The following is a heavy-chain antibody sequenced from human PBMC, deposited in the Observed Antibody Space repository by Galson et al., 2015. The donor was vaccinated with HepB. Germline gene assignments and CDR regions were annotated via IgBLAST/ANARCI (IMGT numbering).Heavy chain of an antibody. CDR2: ISGYNGNT. CDR3: ARGKGGVITFVRFDY. CDR1: GYTFSNYG. Sequence: SVKVSCKASGYTFSNYGINWVRQAPGQGLEWMGWISGYNGNTDYAQKLQGRVTMTTDTSTSTVYMELRSLRSDDTAVYYCARGKGGVITFVRFDYWGQGTLVILSS. J-gene: IGHJ4*02. V-gene: IGHV1-18*01. D-gene: IGHD3-16*01.